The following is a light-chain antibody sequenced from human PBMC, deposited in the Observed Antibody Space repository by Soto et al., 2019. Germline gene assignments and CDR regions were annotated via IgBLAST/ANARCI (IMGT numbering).Light chain of an antibody. J-gene: IGKJ1*01. CDR2: GAA. CDR3: QQYGRPPPT. V-gene: IGKV3-20*01. Sequence: EIVLTQSPGTLSLSPGERATLSCRASQSVDSSYLAWYQQKPGQAPRLLIYGAASRATGISDRFRGSGSGTDFRLTISRRDPEDSAVYYCQQYGRPPPTFGQGTKVEI. CDR1: QSVDSSY.